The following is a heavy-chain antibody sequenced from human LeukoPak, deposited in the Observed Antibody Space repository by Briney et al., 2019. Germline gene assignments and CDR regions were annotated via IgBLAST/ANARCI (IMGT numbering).Heavy chain of an antibody. V-gene: IGHV4-59*01. CDR3: ASTKYRGPDAFDI. CDR2: IYYSGST. CDR1: GGSISSYY. D-gene: IGHD2-2*02. J-gene: IGHJ3*02. Sequence: PSETLSLTCTVSGGSISSYYWSWIRQPPGKGLVWIGYIYYSGSTNYNPSLKSRVTISVDTSKNQFSLKLSSVTAADTAVYYCASTKYRGPDAFDIWGQGTMVTVSS.